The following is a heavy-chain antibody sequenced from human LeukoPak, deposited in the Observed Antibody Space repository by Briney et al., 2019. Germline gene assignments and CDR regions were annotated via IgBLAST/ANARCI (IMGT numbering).Heavy chain of an antibody. CDR3: ATESCSSTSCYSLDY. Sequence: ASVKVSCKGSGYTLTELSMHWVQQAPGKGVEWVGGFDPEDGETIYAQKFQGRVTMTEDTSTDTAYMELSSLRSEDTAVYYCATESCSSTSCYSLDYWGQGTLVTVSS. J-gene: IGHJ4*02. CDR1: GYTLTELS. D-gene: IGHD2-2*02. CDR2: FDPEDGET. V-gene: IGHV1-24*01.